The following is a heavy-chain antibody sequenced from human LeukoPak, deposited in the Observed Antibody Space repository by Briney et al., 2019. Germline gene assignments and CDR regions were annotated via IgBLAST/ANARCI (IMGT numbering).Heavy chain of an antibody. CDR2: INHSGST. Sequence: SETLFLTCAVYGGSFSGYYWSWIRQPPGKGLEWIGEINHSGSTNYNPSLKSRVTISVDTSKNQFSLKLSSVTAADTAVYYCARARRIIAAAGTFDYWGQGTLVTVSS. D-gene: IGHD6-13*01. CDR1: GGSFSGYY. CDR3: ARARRIIAAAGTFDY. J-gene: IGHJ4*02. V-gene: IGHV4-34*01.